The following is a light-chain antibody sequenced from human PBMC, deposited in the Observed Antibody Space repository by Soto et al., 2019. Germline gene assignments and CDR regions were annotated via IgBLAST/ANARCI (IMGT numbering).Light chain of an antibody. Sequence: IVLTQSSATLSLSPGERATLSCRASQSVTSNALAWYQQKPGQAPRLLIYGVSSRATGIPDRFSGSGSGTDFTLTISSLEPEDFAVYYCQQRSNWPRTFGQGTKVEIK. V-gene: IGKV3-11*01. CDR3: QQRSNWPRT. CDR1: QSVTSN. J-gene: IGKJ1*01. CDR2: GVS.